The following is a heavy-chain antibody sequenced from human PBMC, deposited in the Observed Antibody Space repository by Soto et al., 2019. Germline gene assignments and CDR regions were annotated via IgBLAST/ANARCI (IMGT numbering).Heavy chain of an antibody. CDR3: AGIKGELPLAYSYYGMDV. J-gene: IGHJ6*02. V-gene: IGHV4-39*01. CDR1: GGSISSSSYY. D-gene: IGHD1-26*01. CDR2: IYYSGST. Sequence: SETLSLTCTVSGGSISSSSYYWGWIRQPPGKGLEWIGSIYYSGSTYYNPSLKSRVTISVDTSKNQFSLKLSSVTAADTAVYYCAGIKGELPLAYSYYGMDVGGQGTRVTVPS.